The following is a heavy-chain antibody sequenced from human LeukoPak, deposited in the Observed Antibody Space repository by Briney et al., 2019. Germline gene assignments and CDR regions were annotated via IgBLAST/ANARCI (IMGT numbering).Heavy chain of an antibody. J-gene: IGHJ4*02. CDR3: TRRRGGSSLFDY. CDR2: TYYSEST. Sequence: PSETLSLTCTVSGVSVSSSSYYWSWIRQPPGKGLEWIGNTYYSESTYYNPSLKSRVTISVDTSKNQFSLNLSAVTAADTAVYYCTRRRGGSSLFDYWGQGTLVTVSS. CDR1: GVSVSSSSYY. D-gene: IGHD6-13*01. V-gene: IGHV4-39*01.